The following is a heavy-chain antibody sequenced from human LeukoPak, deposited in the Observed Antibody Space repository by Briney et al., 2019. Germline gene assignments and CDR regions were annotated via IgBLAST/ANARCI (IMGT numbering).Heavy chain of an antibody. V-gene: IGHV3-21*01. Sequence: GGSLRLSCAASGFTFSSYSMNWVRQAPGKGLEWVSSISSSSSYIYYADSVKGRFTISRDNAKNSLYLQMNSLRAEDTAVYYCARDMASIAVVGWWDYWGQGTLVTVSS. D-gene: IGHD6-19*01. CDR3: ARDMASIAVVGWWDY. J-gene: IGHJ4*02. CDR2: ISSSSSYI. CDR1: GFTFSSYS.